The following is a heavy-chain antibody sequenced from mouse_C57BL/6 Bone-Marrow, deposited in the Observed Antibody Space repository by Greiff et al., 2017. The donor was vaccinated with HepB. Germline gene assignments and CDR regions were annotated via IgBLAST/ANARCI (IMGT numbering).Heavy chain of an antibody. CDR3: AREITTVVYWYFDV. J-gene: IGHJ1*03. D-gene: IGHD2-4*01. V-gene: IGHV3-6*01. CDR1: GYSITSGYY. Sequence: EVKLVESGPGLVKPSQSLSLTCSVTGYSITSGYYWNWIRQFPGNKLEWMGYISYDGSNNYNPSLKNRIAITRDTPKNQFVLKLNSVTTEDTATYYCAREITTVVYWYFDVWGTGTTVTVSS. CDR2: ISYDGSN.